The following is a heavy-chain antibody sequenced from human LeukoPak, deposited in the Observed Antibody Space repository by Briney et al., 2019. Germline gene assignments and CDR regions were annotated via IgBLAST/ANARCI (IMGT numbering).Heavy chain of an antibody. V-gene: IGHV4-39*07. J-gene: IGHJ6*03. CDR3: ARAESNVDTAMVTFYYYYYMDV. D-gene: IGHD5-18*01. CDR2: IYYFGST. Sequence: LETLSLTCTVSGGSITSSRYYWGWIRQPPGKGLEWIGTIYYFGSTYYNPSLKSRVTISVDTSKNQFSLKLSSVTAADTAVYYCARAESNVDTAMVTFYYYYYMDVWGKGTTVTVSS. CDR1: GGSITSSRYY.